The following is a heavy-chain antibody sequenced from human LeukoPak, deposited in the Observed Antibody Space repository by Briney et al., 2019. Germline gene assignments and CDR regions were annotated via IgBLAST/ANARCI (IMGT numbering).Heavy chain of an antibody. CDR3: AKGGRAYYDFWSGLDAFDI. CDR2: IRYDGSKK. D-gene: IGHD3-3*01. J-gene: IGHJ3*02. V-gene: IGHV3-30*02. CDR1: GLTFSYYA. Sequence: GGSLRLSCAASGLTFSYYAMHWVRQAPGKGLEWVAFIRYDGSKKNYEDSVKGRFSISRDNSKNTLYLQMNSLRAEDTAVYYCAKGGRAYYDFWSGLDAFDIWGQGTMVTVSS.